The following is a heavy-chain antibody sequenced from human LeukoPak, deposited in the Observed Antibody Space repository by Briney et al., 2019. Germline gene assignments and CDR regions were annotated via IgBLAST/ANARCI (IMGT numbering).Heavy chain of an antibody. CDR1: EYTLTELS. V-gene: IGHV1-24*01. CDR3: APRLTTVTITGYFQH. Sequence: ASGKVSGNVSEYTLTELSMQWWRQAPRKGLEGRGGFYPEDGETIYAQKFQGRVTMTEDTSTDTAYMELSRLRSADTAVYYCAPRLTTVTITGYFQHWGQGTLVTVSS. D-gene: IGHD4-11*01. CDR2: FYPEDGET. J-gene: IGHJ1*01.